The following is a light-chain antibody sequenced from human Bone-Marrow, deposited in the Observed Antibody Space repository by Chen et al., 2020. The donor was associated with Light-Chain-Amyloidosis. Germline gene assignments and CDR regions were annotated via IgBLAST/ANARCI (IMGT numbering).Light chain of an antibody. J-gene: IGKJ1*01. CDR1: QSVNRN. Sequence: ELVMTQSPATLSVSPGEGATLSCRASQSVNRNLAWYQQKPGQAPRLLIYGSSTGATGIPARFSGRGSGTEFTLTITSMQSEDFAVYYCQQYNDWPRTFGQGTRVEIK. CDR3: QQYNDWPRT. CDR2: GSS. V-gene: IGKV3-15*01.